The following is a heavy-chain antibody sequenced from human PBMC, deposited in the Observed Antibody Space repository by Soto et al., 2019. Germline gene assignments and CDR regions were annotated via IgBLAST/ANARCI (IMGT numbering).Heavy chain of an antibody. CDR2: ISYDGSNK. CDR3: AAWGSGAAADTSRPFDY. Sequence: GGSLRLSCAASGFTFSSYAMHWVRQAPGKGLEWVAVISYDGSNKYYADSVKGRFTISRDNSKNTLYLQMNSLRAEDTAVYYCAAWGSGAAADTSRPFDYWGQGTLVTVSS. J-gene: IGHJ4*02. CDR1: GFTFSSYA. V-gene: IGHV3-30-3*01. D-gene: IGHD6-13*01.